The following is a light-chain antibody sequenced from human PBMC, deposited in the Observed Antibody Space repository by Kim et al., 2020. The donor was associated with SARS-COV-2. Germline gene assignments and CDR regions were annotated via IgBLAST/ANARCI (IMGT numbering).Light chain of an antibody. CDR3: SSFTTIGTWV. CDR1: SSYVGGYIH. CDR2: DVS. J-gene: IGLJ3*02. Sequence: QSSTIACTGNSSYVGGYIHVSWYQQHPGKAPKLIIYDVSKRPSGASDRFSGSKSANTASLTISGLQAEDEAEYYCSSFTTIGTWVFGGGTQLTVL. V-gene: IGLV2-14*04.